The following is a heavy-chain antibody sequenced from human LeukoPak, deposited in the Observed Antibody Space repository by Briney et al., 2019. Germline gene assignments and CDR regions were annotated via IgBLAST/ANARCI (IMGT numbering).Heavy chain of an antibody. CDR1: GFTFSTYS. CDR3: ARVVGLTGYSSSWYSGYYYYMDV. Sequence: GGSLRLSCAASGFTFSTYSMNWVRQAPGKGLEWVSCISSSGRYIYYADSVKGRFTISRDNAKNSLYLQMNSLRAEDTAVYYCARVVGLTGYSSSWYSGYYYYMDVWGKGTTVTVSS. D-gene: IGHD6-13*01. CDR2: ISSSGRYI. J-gene: IGHJ6*03. V-gene: IGHV3-21*04.